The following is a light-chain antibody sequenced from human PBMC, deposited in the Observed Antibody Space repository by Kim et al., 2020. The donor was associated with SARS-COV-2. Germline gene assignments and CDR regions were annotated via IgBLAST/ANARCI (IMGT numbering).Light chain of an antibody. CDR3: QAWDSSTVWV. CDR1: KLGDKD. CDR2: QDS. V-gene: IGLV3-1*01. Sequence: VAPGQTASITCSGDKLGDKDACWYQKKPGQSPVVVIYQDSKRPSGIPERFSGSNSGNTATLTISGTQAMDEADYYCQAWDSSTVWVFGGGTKLTVL. J-gene: IGLJ3*02.